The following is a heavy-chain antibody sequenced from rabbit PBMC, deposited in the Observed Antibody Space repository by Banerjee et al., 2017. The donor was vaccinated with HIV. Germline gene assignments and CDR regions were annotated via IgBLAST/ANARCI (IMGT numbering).Heavy chain of an antibody. Sequence: QEQLEESGGGLVQPEGSLTLTCTASGFSFSSSYCMCWVRQAPGKGLEWIACIYTSSSGSTYYASWAKGRFTISKTSSTTVTLQMTSLTAADTATYFCARAGGGFNLWGQGTLVTVS. CDR3: ARAGGGFNL. D-gene: IGHD1-1*01. J-gene: IGHJ4*01. CDR2: IYTSSSGST. CDR1: GFSFSSSYC. V-gene: IGHV1S45*01.